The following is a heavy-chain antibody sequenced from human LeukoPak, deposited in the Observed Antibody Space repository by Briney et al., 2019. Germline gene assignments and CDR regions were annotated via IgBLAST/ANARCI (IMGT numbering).Heavy chain of an antibody. CDR2: INHSGST. Sequence: SETLSLTCAVYGGSFSGYYWSWIRQPPGKGLEWIGEINHSGSTNYNPSLKSRVTIPVDTSKNQFSLKLSSVTAADTAVYYYARFQDIVVVPAAVQAAAFDYWGQGTLVTVSS. D-gene: IGHD2-2*02. J-gene: IGHJ4*02. CDR3: ARFQDIVVVPAAVQAAAFDY. CDR1: GGSFSGYY. V-gene: IGHV4-34*01.